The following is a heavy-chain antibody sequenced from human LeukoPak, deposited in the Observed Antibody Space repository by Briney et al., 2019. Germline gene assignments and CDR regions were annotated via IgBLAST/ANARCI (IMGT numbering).Heavy chain of an antibody. CDR3: ARMEMATAQFDY. CDR2: ISGRGITT. V-gene: IGHV3-48*03. Sequence: GGSLRLSCAASGFIFSNYEMNWVRQAPGKGLEWVSYISGRGITTYYADSVRGRFTISRDNAKNTLYLQMNSLRAEDTAVYYCARMEMATAQFDYWGQGTLVTVSS. CDR1: GFIFSNYE. J-gene: IGHJ4*02. D-gene: IGHD5-24*01.